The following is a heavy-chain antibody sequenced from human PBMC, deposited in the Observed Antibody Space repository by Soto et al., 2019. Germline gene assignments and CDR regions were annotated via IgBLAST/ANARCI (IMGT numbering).Heavy chain of an antibody. V-gene: IGHV3-30-3*01. CDR2: ISYDGGNK. CDR1: GFIFSNYP. Sequence: QVQLVESGGGVVQPGRSLRLSCAASGFIFSNYPMHWVRQAPGKGLEWLAVISYDGGNKYYGDSVKGRFTISRDNSENTLYLQMTRLRPEDTAVYYCARDKGSIRYSYYYGMDVWGQGTAVTVSS. D-gene: IGHD3-10*01. CDR3: ARDKGSIRYSYYYGMDV. J-gene: IGHJ6*02.